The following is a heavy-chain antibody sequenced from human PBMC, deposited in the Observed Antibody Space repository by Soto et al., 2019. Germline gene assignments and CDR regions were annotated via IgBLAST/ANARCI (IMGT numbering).Heavy chain of an antibody. CDR3: AREAGRSSSSGLDGWFDP. D-gene: IGHD6-6*01. Sequence: SETLSLTCTVSGGSISSSSYYWGWIRQPPGQGLEWLGTIYSLGNTYYNPSLKSRVTISVDTSKNQFSLKLSSVTAADTAVYYCAREAGRSSSSGLDGWFDPWGQGTLVTV. CDR2: IYSLGNT. J-gene: IGHJ5*02. CDR1: GGSISSSSYY. V-gene: IGHV4-39*07.